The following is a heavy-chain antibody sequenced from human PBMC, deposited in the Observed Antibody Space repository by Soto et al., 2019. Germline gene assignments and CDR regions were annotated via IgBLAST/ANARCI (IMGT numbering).Heavy chain of an antibody. J-gene: IGHJ4*02. V-gene: IGHV1-46*01. CDR2: INPSGGTT. Sequence: ASVKVSCRASGYTFTNYFRHWVRQAPGQGLDWMGIINPSGGTTSYEQKFQGRVTMTSDTSTTTVYMEVSSLRSEDTAVYYCARQRSAWYYVYSGQGTQVTVSS. CDR3: ARQRSAWYYVY. CDR1: GYTFTNYF. D-gene: IGHD6-19*01.